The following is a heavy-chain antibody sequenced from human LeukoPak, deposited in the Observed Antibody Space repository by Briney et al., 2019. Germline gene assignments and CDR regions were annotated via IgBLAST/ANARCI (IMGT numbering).Heavy chain of an antibody. J-gene: IGHJ4*02. Sequence: GGSLRLSCAASGFTFSNYAMIWVRQAPGKELEWVSGISGSGGSTYYADSVKGRFTISRDNSKNTLYLQMNSLRAEDTAVYYCARDRVPYSYGVDYFDYWGQGTLVTVSS. CDR2: ISGSGGST. V-gene: IGHV3-23*01. CDR1: GFTFSNYA. D-gene: IGHD5-18*01. CDR3: ARDRVPYSYGVDYFDY.